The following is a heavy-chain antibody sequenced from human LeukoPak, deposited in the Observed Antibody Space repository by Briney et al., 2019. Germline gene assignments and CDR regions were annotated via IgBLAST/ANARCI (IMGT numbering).Heavy chain of an antibody. CDR3: AKDNLPDYYGSGSYYRRRGCFDY. V-gene: IGHV3-7*03. Sequence: PGGSLRLSCAASGFTFSRYWMSWVRQAPGKGLGWVANINEDGGAKYYVDSVKGRFTISRDNAKNSQYLQMNSLRAEDTALYYCAKDNLPDYYGSGSYYRRRGCFDYWGQGTLVTVSS. CDR1: GFTFSRYW. CDR2: INEDGGAK. D-gene: IGHD3-10*01. J-gene: IGHJ4*02.